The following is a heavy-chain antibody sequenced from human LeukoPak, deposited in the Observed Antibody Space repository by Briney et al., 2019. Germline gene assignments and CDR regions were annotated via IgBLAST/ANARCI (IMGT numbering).Heavy chain of an antibody. Sequence: SETLSLTCAVYGGSFSGYYWSWIRQPPGKGLEWIGEINHSGSTNYNPSLKSRVTISVDTSKNQFSLKLSSVTAADTAVYYCASADFWSPFDYWGQGTLVTVSS. V-gene: IGHV4-34*01. CDR1: GGSFSGYY. CDR2: INHSGST. J-gene: IGHJ4*02. CDR3: ASADFWSPFDY. D-gene: IGHD3-3*01.